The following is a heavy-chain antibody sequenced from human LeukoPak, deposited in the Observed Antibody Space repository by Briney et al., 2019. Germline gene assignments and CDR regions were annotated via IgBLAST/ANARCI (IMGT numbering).Heavy chain of an antibody. V-gene: IGHV3-23*01. CDR3: AKDLEVHSSGWYSDY. J-gene: IGHJ4*02. CDR1: GFTFSSYA. D-gene: IGHD6-19*01. Sequence: GGSLRLSCAASGFTFSSYAMSGVRQAPGKGLEWVSAISGSGGSTYYADSVKGRFTISRDNSKNTLYLQMNSLRAEDTAVYYCAKDLEVHSSGWYSDYWGQGTLVTVSS. CDR2: ISGSGGST.